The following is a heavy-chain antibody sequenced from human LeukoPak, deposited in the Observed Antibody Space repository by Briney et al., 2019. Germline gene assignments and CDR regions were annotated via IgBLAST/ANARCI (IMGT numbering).Heavy chain of an antibody. CDR3: AKAGRGYGDY. D-gene: IGHD2-15*01. J-gene: IGHJ4*02. CDR2: IKGDGSST. Sequence: PGGSLRPSCAASGFTFSSYWMHWVRHTPGKGLVWVSRIKGDGSSTSYADSVKGRFTISRDNAKNTLYLQMNSLRAEDTAVYYCAKAGRGYGDYWGQGTLVTVSS. CDR1: GFTFSSYW. V-gene: IGHV3-74*01.